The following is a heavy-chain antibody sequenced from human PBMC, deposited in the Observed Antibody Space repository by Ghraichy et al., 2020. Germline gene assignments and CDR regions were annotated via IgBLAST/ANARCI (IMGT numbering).Heavy chain of an antibody. CDR2: INAGNGNT. CDR1: GYTFTSYA. CDR3: ARGVLLWFGESRGPVWFDP. V-gene: IGHV1-3*01. J-gene: IGHJ5*02. D-gene: IGHD3-10*01. Sequence: ASVKVSCKASGYTFTSYAMHWVRQAPGQRLEWMGWINAGNGNTKYSQKFQGRVTITRDTSASTAYMELSSLRSEDTAVYYCARGVLLWFGESRGPVWFDPWGQGTLVTVSS.